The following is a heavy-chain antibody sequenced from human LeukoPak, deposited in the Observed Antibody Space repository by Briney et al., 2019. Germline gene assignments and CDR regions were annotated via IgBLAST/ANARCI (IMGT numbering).Heavy chain of an antibody. CDR1: GFTFSSYS. Sequence: PGGSLRLSCAASGFTFSSYSMNWVRQAPGKGLEWXXXXXXSSGYIYYANSVKGRFTISRDNAENSLYLQMNSLRAEDTAVYYCARASLNFKQQLVLEYFQHWGQGTLVTVSS. J-gene: IGHJ1*01. CDR2: XXXSSGYI. V-gene: IGHV3-21*01. D-gene: IGHD6-13*01. CDR3: ARASLNFKQQLVLEYFQH.